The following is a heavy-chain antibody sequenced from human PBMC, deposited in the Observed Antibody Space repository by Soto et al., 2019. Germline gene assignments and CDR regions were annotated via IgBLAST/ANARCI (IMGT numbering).Heavy chain of an antibody. CDR1: GGSISSHY. J-gene: IGHJ4*02. V-gene: IGHV4-59*11. CDR2: IYYSGST. D-gene: IGHD3-22*01. CDR3: ARDKAYYDSSGGLDY. Sequence: SETLSLTCTVSGGSISSHYWSWIRLPPGKALEWIGYIYYSGSTNYNPSLKSRVTISVDTSKNQFSLKLSSVTAADTAVYYCARDKAYYDSSGGLDYWGQGTLVTVS.